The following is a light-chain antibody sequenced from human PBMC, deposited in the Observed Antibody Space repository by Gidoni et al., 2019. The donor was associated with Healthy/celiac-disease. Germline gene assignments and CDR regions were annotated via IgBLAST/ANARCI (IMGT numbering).Light chain of an antibody. J-gene: IGLJ2*01. V-gene: IGLV1-47*01. CDR2: RNN. CDR3: AAWDDSLSGVV. Sequence: QSVLTQPPSASGTPGQGVTISCSGSSSNIGSNYVYWYQQLPGPAPKLLIYRNNQRPSGVPDRFSGSKSGTSASLAISGLRSEDEADYYCAAWDDSLSGVVFGGGTKLTVL. CDR1: SSNIGSNY.